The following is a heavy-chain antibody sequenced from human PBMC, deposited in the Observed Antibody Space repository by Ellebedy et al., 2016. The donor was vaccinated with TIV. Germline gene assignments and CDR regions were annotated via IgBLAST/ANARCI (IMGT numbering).Heavy chain of an antibody. Sequence: GESLKISCAASGITVRTNDMSWVRQAPGKGLEWVSVIHSSGSPYYADSVKGRFTISRDNSKNTLYLQMNSLTAEDTAVYYCARDPGGGGDFGDNWFDPWGQGTLVTVSS. J-gene: IGHJ5*02. D-gene: IGHD2-21*01. CDR2: IHSSGSP. V-gene: IGHV3-66*01. CDR1: GITVRTND. CDR3: ARDPGGGGDFGDNWFDP.